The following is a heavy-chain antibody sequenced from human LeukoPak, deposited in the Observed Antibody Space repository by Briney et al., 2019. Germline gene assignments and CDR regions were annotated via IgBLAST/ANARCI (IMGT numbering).Heavy chain of an antibody. CDR2: ISYDGSNK. CDR1: GFTFSSYG. D-gene: IGHD6-19*01. V-gene: IGHV3-30*18. Sequence: GGSLRLSCAASGFTFSSYGMHWVRQAPGKGLEWVAVISYDGSNKYYADSVKGRFTISTDNSKNSLYLQMNSLRAEDTALYYCAKDTRGVAVADFDYWGQGTLVTVSS. CDR3: AKDTRGVAVADFDY. J-gene: IGHJ4*02.